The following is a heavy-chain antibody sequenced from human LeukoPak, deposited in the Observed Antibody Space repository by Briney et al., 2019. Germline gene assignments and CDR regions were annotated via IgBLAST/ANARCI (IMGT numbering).Heavy chain of an antibody. D-gene: IGHD3-22*01. CDR1: GFTFRNYG. CDR2: ISYDESDM. J-gene: IGHJ4*02. CDR3: AKDFRRADYYDSSGYYRMIDY. V-gene: IGHV3-30*18. Sequence: GGSLRLSCAVSGFTFRNYGIHWVRQAPGKGLEWVAVISYDESDMYYGDSVKGRFTIFRDNSKNTLLQQMNSLRAEDTPVYVYAKDFRRADYYDSSGYYRMIDYWGQGTLVTGSS.